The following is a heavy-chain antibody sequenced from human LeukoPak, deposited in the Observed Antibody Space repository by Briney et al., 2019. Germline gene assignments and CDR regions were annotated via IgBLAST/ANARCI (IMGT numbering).Heavy chain of an antibody. CDR3: TTRLDDFWSGYSGWFDP. CDR1: GFTFSNAW. V-gene: IGHV3-15*01. Sequence: GGSLRLSCAASGFTFSNAWMSWVRQAPGKGLEWVGRIKSKTDGGTTDYAAQGKGRFTISTDDSKNTLYLQMNSLKTEDTAVYYCTTRLDDFWSGYSGWFDPWGQGTLVTVSS. D-gene: IGHD3-3*01. J-gene: IGHJ5*02. CDR2: IKSKTDGGTT.